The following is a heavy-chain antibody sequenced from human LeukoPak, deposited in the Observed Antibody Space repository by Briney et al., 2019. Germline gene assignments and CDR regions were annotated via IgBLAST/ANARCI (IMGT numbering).Heavy chain of an antibody. CDR1: GYTFTSYD. CDR2: MNPNSGNT. CDR3: ARKSIAARPRDNYYGMDV. D-gene: IGHD6-6*01. V-gene: IGHV1-8*01. J-gene: IGHJ6*02. Sequence: ASVKVSCKASGYTFTSYDINWVRQATGQGLEWMGWMNPNSGNTGYAQKFQGRVTMTRNTSISTAYMELSSLRSEDTAVYYCARKSIAARPRDNYYGMDVWGQGTTVTVSS.